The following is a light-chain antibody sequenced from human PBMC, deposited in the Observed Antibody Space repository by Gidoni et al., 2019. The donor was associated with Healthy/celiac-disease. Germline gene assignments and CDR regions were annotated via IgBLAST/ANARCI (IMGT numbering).Light chain of an antibody. V-gene: IGKV1-8*01. CDR1: QGISSY. J-gene: IGKJ4*01. Sequence: AIRITQSPSPLSATTGDRVTITCRARQGISSYLAWYQQKPGKAPKLLIYAASTLQRGVPSRFSGSGSGTDFTLTISCLQSEDFATYYCQQYYSYPLTFGGGTKVEIK. CDR2: AAS. CDR3: QQYYSYPLT.